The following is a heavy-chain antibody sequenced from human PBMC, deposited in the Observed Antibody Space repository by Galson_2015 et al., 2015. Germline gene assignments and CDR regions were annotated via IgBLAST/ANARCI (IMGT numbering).Heavy chain of an antibody. CDR2: ISGSGGST. V-gene: IGHV3-23*01. D-gene: IGHD2-21*01. Sequence: SLRLSCAASGFTFSSYAMSWVRQAPGKGLEWVSAISGSGGSTYYADSVKGRFTISRDNSQNTLYLQMNSLRAEDTAVYFCAKDGCSGAECFYAFDIWGQGTMVTVSS. CDR3: AKDGCSGAECFYAFDI. J-gene: IGHJ3*02. CDR1: GFTFSSYA.